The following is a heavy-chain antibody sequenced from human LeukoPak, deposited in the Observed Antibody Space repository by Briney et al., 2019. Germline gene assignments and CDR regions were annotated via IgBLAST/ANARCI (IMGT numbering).Heavy chain of an antibody. D-gene: IGHD6-13*01. CDR2: IKQDGTEK. J-gene: IGHJ6*03. CDR1: GFSFTTYW. CDR3: ARDSGSWYGGSYYYYMDV. Sequence: GESLRLSCAASGFSFTTYWMSWVRQAPGKGLEWVANIKQDGTEKYYVDSVKGRFTISRDNAKNSLYLQMNSLRAEDTAVYYCARDSGSWYGGSYYYYMDVWGKGTTVTISS. V-gene: IGHV3-7*01.